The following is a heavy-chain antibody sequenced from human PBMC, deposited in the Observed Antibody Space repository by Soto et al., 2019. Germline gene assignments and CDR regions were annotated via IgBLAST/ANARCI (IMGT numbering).Heavy chain of an antibody. J-gene: IGHJ3*01. Sequence: QVQLVESGGGVVQPGTSLRLSCGATGFTFSDYGIHWVRQAPGRGLEWVAVIWHDGSQKYLADSVRGRFTISRDTSKNTVYLQMNRLRAEDTAVYFCEGRDDPFHVWGQGTIVTVSS. CDR1: GFTFSDYG. CDR2: IWHDGSQK. V-gene: IGHV3-33*01. CDR3: EGRDDPFHV.